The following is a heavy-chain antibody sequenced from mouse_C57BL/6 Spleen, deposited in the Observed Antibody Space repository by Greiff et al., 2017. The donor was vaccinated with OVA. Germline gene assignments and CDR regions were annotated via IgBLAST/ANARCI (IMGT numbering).Heavy chain of an antibody. V-gene: IGHV1-15*01. CDR2: IDPETGGT. J-gene: IGHJ2*01. Sequence: VQLKQSGAELVRPGASVTLSCKASGYTFTDYEMHWVKQTPVHGLEWIGAIDPETGGTAYNQKFKGKAILTADKSSSTAYMELRSLTSEDSAVYYCTRGTTVVAKGDYWGQGTTLTVSS. CDR3: TRGTTVVAKGDY. CDR1: GYTFTDYE. D-gene: IGHD1-1*01.